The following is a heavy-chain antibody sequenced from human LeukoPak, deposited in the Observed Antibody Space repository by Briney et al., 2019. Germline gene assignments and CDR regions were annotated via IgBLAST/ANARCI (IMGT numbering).Heavy chain of an antibody. Sequence: SETLSLTCAVYGGSFSGYYWSWIRKPPGAGLEWIGEINHSGSTNYNPSLKSRVTISVDTSKNQFSLKLSSLTAADTAVYYCARGPPTVTRKKQQRTFLDYFQHWGQGTLVTVSS. CDR3: ARGPPTVTRKKQQRTFLDYFQH. J-gene: IGHJ1*01. CDR2: INHSGST. V-gene: IGHV4-34*01. CDR1: GGSFSGYY. D-gene: IGHD4-17*01.